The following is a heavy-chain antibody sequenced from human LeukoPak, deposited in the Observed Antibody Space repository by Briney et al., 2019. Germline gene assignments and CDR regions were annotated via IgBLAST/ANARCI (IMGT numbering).Heavy chain of an antibody. CDR3: ARDVKTAMFTGPDAFDI. CDR1: GGTFSSYA. D-gene: IGHD5-18*01. J-gene: IGHJ3*02. V-gene: IGHV1-69*01. Sequence: SVKVSFKASGGTFSSYAISWVRQAPGQGLEWMGGIIPIFGTANYAQKFQGRVTITADESTSTAYLELSSLRSEDTAVYYCARDVKTAMFTGPDAFDIGGQGTMVTVSP. CDR2: IIPIFGTA.